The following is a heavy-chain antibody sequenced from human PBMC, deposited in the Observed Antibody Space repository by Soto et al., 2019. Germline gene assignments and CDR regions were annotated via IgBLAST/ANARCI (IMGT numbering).Heavy chain of an antibody. CDR3: ARRIVATETFDY. Sequence: SETLSLTCTVSGGSIETFYWSWIRQPPRKGLEWIGYISKSGSTSYNPSLESRVTVSVDTAKNEFSLNLISVTAADTATYYCARRIVATETFDYWGQGTLVTVSS. CDR1: GGSIETFY. CDR2: ISKSGST. J-gene: IGHJ4*02. V-gene: IGHV4-59*01. D-gene: IGHD5-12*01.